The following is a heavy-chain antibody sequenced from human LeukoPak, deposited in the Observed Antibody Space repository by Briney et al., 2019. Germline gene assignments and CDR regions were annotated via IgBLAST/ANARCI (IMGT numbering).Heavy chain of an antibody. CDR1: GGSISSYY. Sequence: PSETLSLTCTVSGGSISSYYWSWIRQPPGKGLEWIGYIYYSGSTNYKPSLKSRVTISVDTSKNQFSLKLSSVTAADTAVYYCARHEQQLVNWFDPWGQGTLVTVSS. J-gene: IGHJ5*02. CDR3: ARHEQQLVNWFDP. CDR2: IYYSGST. D-gene: IGHD6-13*01. V-gene: IGHV4-59*08.